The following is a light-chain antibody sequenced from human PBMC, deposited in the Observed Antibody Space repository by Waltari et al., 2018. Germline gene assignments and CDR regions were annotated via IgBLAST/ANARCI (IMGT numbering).Light chain of an antibody. V-gene: IGKV1-13*02. J-gene: IGKJ5*01. CDR3: QHFKTYPIT. CDR1: QDINSD. Sequence: AIQLTQSPSSLSASVGDRVTIACRASQDINSDLAWYRQKPGKAPKLLIYYASSLQSGVPSRFSGSGSGTDFTLTISSLQPEDFATYHCQHFKTYPITFGQGTRLEIK. CDR2: YAS.